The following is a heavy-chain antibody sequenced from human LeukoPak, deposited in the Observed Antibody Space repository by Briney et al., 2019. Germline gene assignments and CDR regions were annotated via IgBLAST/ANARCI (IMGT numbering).Heavy chain of an antibody. D-gene: IGHD6-19*01. CDR2: MSTDGSLQ. J-gene: IGHJ5*02. Sequence: GGSLRLSCVASGFTFSNHAIHWVRRPPGKGLEWVAVMSTDGSLQYYANSVKGRFTISRDNYKSTLFLQMNSLSAADTAVYYCGRQVAPGQWLVNLWGQGTLVTVST. V-gene: IGHV3-30*01. CDR3: GRQVAPGQWLVNL. CDR1: GFTFSNHA.